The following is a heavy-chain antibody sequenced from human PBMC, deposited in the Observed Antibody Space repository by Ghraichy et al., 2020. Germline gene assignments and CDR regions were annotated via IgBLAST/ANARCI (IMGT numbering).Heavy chain of an antibody. CDR3: ARDLYGIAAPGYYYYYGMDV. D-gene: IGHD6-13*01. CDR1: GYTFTSYG. Sequence: ASVKVSCKASGYTFTSYGISWVRQAPGQGLEWMGWISAYNGNTNYAQKLQGRVTMTTDTSTSTAYMELRSLRSDDTAVYYCARDLYGIAAPGYYYYYGMDVWGQGTTVTVSS. V-gene: IGHV1-18*01. J-gene: IGHJ6*02. CDR2: ISAYNGNT.